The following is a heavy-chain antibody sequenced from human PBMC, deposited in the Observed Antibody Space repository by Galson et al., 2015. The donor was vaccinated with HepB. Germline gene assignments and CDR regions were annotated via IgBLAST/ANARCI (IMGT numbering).Heavy chain of an antibody. V-gene: IGHV3-23*01. Sequence: SLRLSCAASGFAFDSHAMSWVRQAPGRGLEWISGITGKDDSTFYADSVKGRFTVSQDNSNNMLYLQMDRLRVDDTAIYYCASGGWSKFDSWGQGTLVTVSS. CDR2: ITGKDDST. CDR3: ASGGWSKFDS. J-gene: IGHJ4*02. CDR1: GFAFDSHA. D-gene: IGHD6-19*01.